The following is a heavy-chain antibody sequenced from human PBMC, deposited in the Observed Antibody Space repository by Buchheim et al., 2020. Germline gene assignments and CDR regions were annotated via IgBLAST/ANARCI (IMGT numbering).Heavy chain of an antibody. Sequence: QVQLVESGGGVVQPGRSLRLSCAASGFTFRSYGMHWVRQAPGKGLEWVAVTLYDESNKYYADSVKGRFTISKDNSKNTLYPQMNSLRAEDTAVYYCAKDYYDSSGYSQYFDYWGQGTL. CDR2: TLYDESNK. J-gene: IGHJ4*02. D-gene: IGHD3-22*01. V-gene: IGHV3-30*18. CDR3: AKDYYDSSGYSQYFDY. CDR1: GFTFRSYG.